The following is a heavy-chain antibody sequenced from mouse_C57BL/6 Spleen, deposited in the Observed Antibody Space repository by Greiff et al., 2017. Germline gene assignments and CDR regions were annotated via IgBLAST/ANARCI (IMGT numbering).Heavy chain of an antibody. CDR1: GYTFTGYW. CDR2: IYPGSGST. Sequence: QVQLQQPGAELVKPGASVKMSCKASGYTFTGYWITWVKQRPGQGLEWIGDIYPGSGSTNYNEKFKSKATLTVDTSSSTAYMQLSSLTSEDSAVYYCARGGVASSAMDYWGQGTSVTVSS. J-gene: IGHJ4*01. D-gene: IGHD6-1*01. V-gene: IGHV1-55*01. CDR3: ARGGVASSAMDY.